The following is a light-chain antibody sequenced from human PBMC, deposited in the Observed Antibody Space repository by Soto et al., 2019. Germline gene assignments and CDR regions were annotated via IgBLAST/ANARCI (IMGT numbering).Light chain of an antibody. Sequence: EIVLTQSPGTLSLSPGEGATLSCKASQSISSSYLAWYQQKPGQAPRLLIYQTSLRAAGIPARFSASGSGTDFTLTISDVQPEDFALYYCHQRQSWPRTFGQGTKVDI. V-gene: IGKV3D-20*02. CDR1: QSISSSY. CDR3: HQRQSWPRT. J-gene: IGKJ1*01. CDR2: QTS.